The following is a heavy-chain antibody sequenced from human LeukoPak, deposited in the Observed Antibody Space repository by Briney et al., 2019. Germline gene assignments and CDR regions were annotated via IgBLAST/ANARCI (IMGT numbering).Heavy chain of an antibody. CDR3: ASQYGGNGYFDY. CDR1: GGTFSSYA. Sequence: SVKVSCKASGGTFSSYAISWVRQAPGQGLEWMGGIIPIFGTANYAQKFQGRVTITADESTSTAYMELSSLGSEDTAVYYCASQYGGNGYFDYWGQGTLVTVSS. D-gene: IGHD4-23*01. V-gene: IGHV1-69*01. J-gene: IGHJ4*02. CDR2: IIPIFGTA.